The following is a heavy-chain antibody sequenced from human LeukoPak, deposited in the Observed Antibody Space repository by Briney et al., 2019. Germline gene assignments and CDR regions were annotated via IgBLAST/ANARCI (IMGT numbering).Heavy chain of an antibody. CDR2: ISGSGGST. J-gene: IGHJ4*02. Sequence: GGSLRLSCAASGFTFSSYAMSWVRQAPGKGLEWVSAISGSGGSTHYADSVKGRFTISRDNSKNTLYLQMNSLRAEDTAVYYCAKADYYDSSGYPGFDYWGQGTLVTVSS. CDR1: GFTFSSYA. D-gene: IGHD3-22*01. V-gene: IGHV3-23*01. CDR3: AKADYYDSSGYPGFDY.